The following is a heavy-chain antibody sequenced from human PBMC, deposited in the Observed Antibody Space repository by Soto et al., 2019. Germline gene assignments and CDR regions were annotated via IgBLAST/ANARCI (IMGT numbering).Heavy chain of an antibody. J-gene: IGHJ6*02. D-gene: IGHD3-10*01. Sequence: QVVLVESGGGVFQPGRALRLSCAASGFDFTNDGMLWVRQAPGKGLEWVALISFDGTTIHYGDSVKGRFTISRDNSKNTLFLQMNSLRPEDTGVYYCAKGQGGSPPGGMDVWGQGTTVTVSS. V-gene: IGHV3-30*18. CDR1: GFDFTNDG. CDR3: AKGQGGSPPGGMDV. CDR2: ISFDGTTI.